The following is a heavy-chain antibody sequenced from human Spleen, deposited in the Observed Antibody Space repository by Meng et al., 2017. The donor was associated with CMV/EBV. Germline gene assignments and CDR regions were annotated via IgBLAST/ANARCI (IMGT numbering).Heavy chain of an antibody. V-gene: IGHV3-23*01. CDR2: ISGSGGST. J-gene: IGHJ6*02. D-gene: IGHD3-3*01. Sequence: GGSLRLSCAASGFTFSSYAMSWVRQAPGKGLEWVSAISGSGGSTYYADSVKGRFTISRYNSKNTLYLQMNSLRAEDTAVYYCAKGHTSFGDYDMDVWGQETTVTVSS. CDR3: AKGHTSFGDYDMDV. CDR1: GFTFSSYA.